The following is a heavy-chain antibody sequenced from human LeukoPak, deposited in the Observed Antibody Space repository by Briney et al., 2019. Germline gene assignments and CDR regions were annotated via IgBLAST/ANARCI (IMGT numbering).Heavy chain of an antibody. J-gene: IGHJ5*02. V-gene: IGHV4-34*01. D-gene: IGHD3-3*01. CDR3: ASRKQLRFLESSNWFDP. CDR1: GGSFSGYY. Sequence: KTSETLSLTCAVYGGSFSGYYWSWIRQPPGKGLEWIGEINHSGSTNYNPSLKSRVTISVDTSKNQFSLKLSSVTAADTAVYYCASRKQLRFLESSNWFDPWGQGTLVTVSS. CDR2: INHSGST.